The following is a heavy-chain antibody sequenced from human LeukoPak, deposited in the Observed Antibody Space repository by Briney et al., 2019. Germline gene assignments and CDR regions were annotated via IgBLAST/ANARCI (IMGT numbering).Heavy chain of an antibody. D-gene: IGHD3-22*01. J-gene: IGHJ3*01. Sequence: SETLSLTCAVSVGSISSTSYYWAWIRQPPGKGLEWIGTIYYSGNTYHNPSLKSRVTLSVDTSRNQFSLRLSSVDAADTAVYYCAKAGVRYFDSSGLYAFDFWGQGTTVTVSS. CDR2: IYYSGNT. V-gene: IGHV4-39*01. CDR3: AKAGVRYFDSSGLYAFDF. CDR1: VGSISSTSYY.